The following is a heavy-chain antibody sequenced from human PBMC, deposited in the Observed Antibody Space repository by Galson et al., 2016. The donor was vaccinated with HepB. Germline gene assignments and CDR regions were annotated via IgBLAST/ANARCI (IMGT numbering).Heavy chain of an antibody. D-gene: IGHD6-19*01. V-gene: IGHV1-46*01. CDR3: ARDNGIAVTRTWGYYFDY. Sequence: SVKVSCKASGYTFTSNYIHWARQAPGQGLEWMGLINPSGGGTSYPQKFQGRVTMTRDTSTSTVYMELSSLRSEDTAVYYCARDNGIAVTRTWGYYFDYWGQGTLVAVSS. CDR2: INPSGGGT. CDR1: GYTFTSNY. J-gene: IGHJ4*02.